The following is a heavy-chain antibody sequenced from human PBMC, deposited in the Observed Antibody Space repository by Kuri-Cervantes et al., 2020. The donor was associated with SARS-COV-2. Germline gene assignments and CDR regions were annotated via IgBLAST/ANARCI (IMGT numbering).Heavy chain of an antibody. V-gene: IGHV3-21*01. CDR3: ARPAETGTRFDY. Sequence: GESLKISCAASGFTFSSYSMNWVRQAPGKRLEWVSSISSSSSYIYYADSVKGRFTISRDNAKNSLYLQMNSLRAEDTAVYYCARPAETGTRFDYWGQGTLVTVSS. CDR1: GFTFSSYS. D-gene: IGHD1-1*01. J-gene: IGHJ4*02. CDR2: ISSSSSYI.